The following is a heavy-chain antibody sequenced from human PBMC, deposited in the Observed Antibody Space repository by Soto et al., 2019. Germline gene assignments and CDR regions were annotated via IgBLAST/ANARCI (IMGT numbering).Heavy chain of an antibody. J-gene: IGHJ4*02. CDR3: ARGQLSSGWYYFDY. Sequence: NVSCKAAGYSFTSYDVDCGRQNNGQGLEWMGWMNPNSGNTGYAQKFQGRVTMTRNTSISTAYMELSSLRSEDTAVYFCARGQLSSGWYYFDYWGQGTLVTVSS. CDR2: MNPNSGNT. D-gene: IGHD6-19*01. CDR1: GYSFTSYD. V-gene: IGHV1-8*01.